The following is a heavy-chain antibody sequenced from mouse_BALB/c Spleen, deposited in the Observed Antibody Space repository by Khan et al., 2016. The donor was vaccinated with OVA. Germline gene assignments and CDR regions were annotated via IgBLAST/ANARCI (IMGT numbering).Heavy chain of an antibody. D-gene: IGHD1-1*01. CDR2: ISYNGNT. CDR1: GYSITTDYA. V-gene: IGHV3-2*02. CDR3: ARVYGGDFDY. Sequence: EVQLVESGPGLVKPSQSLSLTCTVTGYSITTDYAWNWIRQFPGNKLEWMGFISYNGNTKYNPSLKSRISITRDTSKNQCFLQLKSVTTEDTARYYCARVYGGDFDYWGQGTTLTVSS. J-gene: IGHJ2*01.